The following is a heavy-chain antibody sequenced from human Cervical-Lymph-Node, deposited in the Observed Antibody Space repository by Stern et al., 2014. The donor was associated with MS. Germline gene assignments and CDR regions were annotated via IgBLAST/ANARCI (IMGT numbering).Heavy chain of an antibody. CDR3: ARMGIARSLAD. J-gene: IGHJ4*02. D-gene: IGHD2-21*01. CDR2: IFLNDEK. V-gene: IGHV2-26*01. Sequence: QITLKESGPVLVKPTETLTLTCTVSGFSLTNAKVTVSWIRQPPGKAPEWLAHIFLNDEKSYSASLQTRLSVSRDTSKSQVVLTMTNMDPVDTGTYYCARMGIARSLADWGQGTLVTVSS. CDR1: GFSLTNAKVT.